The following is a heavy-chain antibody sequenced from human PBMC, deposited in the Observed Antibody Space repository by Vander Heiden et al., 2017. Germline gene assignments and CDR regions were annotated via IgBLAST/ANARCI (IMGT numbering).Heavy chain of an antibody. CDR2: IYSADKT. D-gene: IGHD2-15*01. CDR3: ARVGGY. CDR1: GFTVRSNN. V-gene: IGHV3-53*01. Sequence: EVQLVESGGDLSQPGGSLRLSCAASGFTVRSNNMSWVRQAPGKGLEWVSIIYSADKTHYADSVKGRFTISRDNSKNTVYLQMNSLRVEDTAMYYCARVGGYWGQGILVTVSS. J-gene: IGHJ4*02.